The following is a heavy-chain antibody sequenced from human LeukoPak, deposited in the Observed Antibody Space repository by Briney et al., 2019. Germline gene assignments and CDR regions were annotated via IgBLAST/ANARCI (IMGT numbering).Heavy chain of an antibody. CDR1: GFTISNYW. V-gene: IGHV3-7*01. CDR3: ARDRYLVL. Sequence: PGGSLRLSCVASGFTISNYWMTWVRQAPGKGLEWVANIKQDGSERYYVDSVKGRFTISRDNAKNSLYLQMNSLRAEDTAVYYCARDRYLVLWGQGTLVTVSS. J-gene: IGHJ4*02. CDR2: IKQDGSER. D-gene: IGHD1-14*01.